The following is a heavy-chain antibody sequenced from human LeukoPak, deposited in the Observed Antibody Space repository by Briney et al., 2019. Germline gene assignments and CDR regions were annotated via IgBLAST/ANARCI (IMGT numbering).Heavy chain of an antibody. CDR1: GYTFTGYY. Sequence: ASVKVSCKASGYTFTGYYMHWVRQAPGQGLEWMGWINPNSGGTNYAQKFQGRVTMTRDTSICTAYMELSRLRSDDTAVYYCARGLSSGWYTVFDYWGQGTLVTVSS. D-gene: IGHD6-19*01. CDR3: ARGLSSGWYTVFDY. V-gene: IGHV1-2*02. CDR2: INPNSGGT. J-gene: IGHJ4*02.